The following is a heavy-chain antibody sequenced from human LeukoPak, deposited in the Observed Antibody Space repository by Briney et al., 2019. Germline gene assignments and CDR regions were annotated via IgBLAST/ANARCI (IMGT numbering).Heavy chain of an antibody. CDR3: ATAGSYYGGPFDY. D-gene: IGHD1-26*01. CDR1: GYTLTELS. J-gene: IGHJ4*02. Sequence: ASVKVSCKVSGYTLTELSMHWVRQAPGEGLEWMGGFDPEDGETIYAQKFQGRVTMTEDTSTDTAYMELSSLRSEDTAVYYCATAGSYYGGPFDYWGQGTLVTVSS. V-gene: IGHV1-24*01. CDR2: FDPEDGET.